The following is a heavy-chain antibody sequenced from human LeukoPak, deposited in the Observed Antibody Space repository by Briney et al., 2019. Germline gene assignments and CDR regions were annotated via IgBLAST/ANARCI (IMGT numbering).Heavy chain of an antibody. D-gene: IGHD3-3*01. Sequence: ASVKVSCKASGYTFTSYHMHWVRQAPGQGLEWMGIINPSGGSTSYAQKFQGRVTMTRDMSTSTVYMELSSLRSEDTAVYYCARSHLGDGVVITDMDVWGKGTTVTVSS. CDR3: ARSHLGDGVVITDMDV. CDR2: INPSGGST. J-gene: IGHJ6*03. V-gene: IGHV1-46*01. CDR1: GYTFTSYH.